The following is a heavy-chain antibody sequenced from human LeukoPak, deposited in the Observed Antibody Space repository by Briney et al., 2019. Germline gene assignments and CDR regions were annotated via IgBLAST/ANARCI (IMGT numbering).Heavy chain of an antibody. CDR2: ISGSST. CDR3: ARCPRSSDAFDI. V-gene: IGHV3-48*03. Sequence: PGGSLRLSCAASGFTFNSYEMNWVRQAPGKGLEWVSYISGSSTYYADSVKGRFTISRDNAKNSLYLQMNSLRAEDTAVYYCARCPRSSDAFDIWGQGTMVTVSS. J-gene: IGHJ3*02. CDR1: GFTFNSYE.